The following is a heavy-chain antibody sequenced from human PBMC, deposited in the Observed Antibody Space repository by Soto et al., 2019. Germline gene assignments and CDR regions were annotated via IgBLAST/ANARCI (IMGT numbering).Heavy chain of an antibody. Sequence: EVQLVESGGGLVQPGGSLRLSCAASGYTFSSYGMNWVRQAPGKGLAWVTYISSSGSTINYADSVKGRFTISRDNGKNSLYLQMNSLRAEDTAVYYCASGDSSGWYLGYLQHWGQGTLVTVSS. CDR3: ASGDSSGWYLGYLQH. CDR1: GYTFSSYG. V-gene: IGHV3-48*03. J-gene: IGHJ1*01. D-gene: IGHD6-19*01. CDR2: ISSSGSTI.